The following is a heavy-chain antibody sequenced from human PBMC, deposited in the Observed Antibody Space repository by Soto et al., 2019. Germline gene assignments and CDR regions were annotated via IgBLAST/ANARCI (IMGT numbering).Heavy chain of an antibody. CDR3: ARVSYGSSTSCSSGVPWRRRFGRAFDI. V-gene: IGHV4-34*01. CDR1: GGSFSGYY. D-gene: IGHD2-2*01. Sequence: SETLSLTCAVYGGSFSGYYWSWIRQPPGKGLEWIGEINHSGSTNYNPSLKSRVTISVDTSKNQFSLKLSSVTAADTAVYYCARVSYGSSTSCSSGVPWRRRFGRAFDIWGQGTMVTVSS. CDR2: INHSGST. J-gene: IGHJ3*02.